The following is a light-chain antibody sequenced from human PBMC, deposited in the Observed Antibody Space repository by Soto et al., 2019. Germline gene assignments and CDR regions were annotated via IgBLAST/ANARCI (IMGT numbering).Light chain of an antibody. CDR1: SGHSIYA. CDR2: LNSDGSH. J-gene: IGLJ2*01. V-gene: IGLV4-69*02. Sequence: QSVLTQSPSASASLGASVKLTCTLSSGHSIYAIAWHQQQPEKGPRYLMKLNSDGSHSKGDRIPDRFSGSSSGAERYLTISSLQSEDEADYYCQTWGTGIHVVFGGGTKLTVL. CDR3: QTWGTGIHVV.